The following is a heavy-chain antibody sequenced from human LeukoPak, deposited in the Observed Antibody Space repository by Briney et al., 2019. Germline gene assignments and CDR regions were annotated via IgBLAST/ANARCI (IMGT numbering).Heavy chain of an antibody. J-gene: IGHJ5*02. Sequence: GASVKVSCKASGYTFSSYDINWVRQATGQGLEWVGWMNPNSGNTGYAQRFQGRVTLTSDTSISTAYMELSGLTSEDTAVYYCARDSEGGSGWFDPWGQGTLVTVSS. CDR3: ARDSEGGSGWFDP. CDR1: GYTFSSYD. D-gene: IGHD2-15*01. V-gene: IGHV1-8*01. CDR2: MNPNSGNT.